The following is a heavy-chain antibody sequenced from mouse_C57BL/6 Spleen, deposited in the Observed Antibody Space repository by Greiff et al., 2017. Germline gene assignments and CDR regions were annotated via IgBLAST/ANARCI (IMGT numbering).Heavy chain of an antibody. D-gene: IGHD1-1*01. CDR2: IYPGDGDT. CDR1: GYAFSSSW. V-gene: IGHV1-82*01. CDR3: ARPYYYGSSPWFAY. Sequence: VQLVESGPELVKPGASVKISCKASGYAFSSSWMNWVKQRPGKGLEWIGRIYPGDGDTNYNGKFKGKATLTADKSSSTAYMQLSSLTSEDSAVYFCARPYYYGSSPWFAYWGQGTLVTVSA. J-gene: IGHJ3*01.